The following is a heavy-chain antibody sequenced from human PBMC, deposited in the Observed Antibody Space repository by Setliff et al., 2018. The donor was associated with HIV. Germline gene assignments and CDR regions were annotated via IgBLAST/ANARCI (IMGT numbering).Heavy chain of an antibody. CDR2: INPSGGST. CDR1: GYTFTSYY. D-gene: IGHD3-16*02. Sequence: ASVKDSCKASGYTFTSYYMQWVRQAPGQGLEWMGIINPSGGSTNYAQKFQGRVTMTRDTSTSTVYMELSSLRSEDTAVYYCAREGYDYVWGSYRSYYMDVWGKGTTVTVSS. CDR3: AREGYDYVWGSYRSYYMDV. J-gene: IGHJ6*03. V-gene: IGHV1-46*01.